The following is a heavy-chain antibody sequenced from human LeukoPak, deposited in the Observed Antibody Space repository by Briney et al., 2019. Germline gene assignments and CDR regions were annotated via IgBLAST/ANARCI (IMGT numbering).Heavy chain of an antibody. CDR3: ARRRGRYSGDAFDI. V-gene: IGHV5-51*01. Sequence: GESLKISFKGSGYRFTSYWISWVRQMPGKGLEWMGFIYPGDSDTRYSPSFQGQVTISADKSMSTAYLQWSSLKASDTAMYYCARRRGRYSGDAFDIWGQGTMVTVSS. CDR2: IYPGDSDT. D-gene: IGHD1-26*01. CDR1: GYRFTSYW. J-gene: IGHJ3*02.